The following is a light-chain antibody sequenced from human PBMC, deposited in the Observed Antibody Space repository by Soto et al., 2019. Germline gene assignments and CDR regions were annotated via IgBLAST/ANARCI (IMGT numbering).Light chain of an antibody. Sequence: EIVLTQSPCTLSVSPGDRATLSCRASQSVSSSYLAWYQQKPGQAPRLLIYGASTRATGIPYRFSGSGSGTDFTLTISRLEPEDFAVYYCQHFGSSPYTFGQGTKLEIK. CDR1: QSVSSSY. CDR2: GAS. J-gene: IGKJ2*01. CDR3: QHFGSSPYT. V-gene: IGKV3-20*01.